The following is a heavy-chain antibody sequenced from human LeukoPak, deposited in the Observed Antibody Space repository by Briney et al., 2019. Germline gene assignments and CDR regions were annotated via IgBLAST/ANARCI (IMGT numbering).Heavy chain of an antibody. V-gene: IGHV3-48*03. CDR3: ARDGGAGYSYGYDYFDY. D-gene: IGHD5-18*01. J-gene: IGHJ4*02. Sequence: GGSLRLSCAASGFTFSSYEMNWVRQAPGKGLEWVSYISSSGSTIYYADSVKGRFTISRDNAKNSLYLQMNSLRAEDTAVYYCARDGGAGYSYGYDYFDYWGQGTLVTVSS. CDR1: GFTFSSYE. CDR2: ISSSGSTI.